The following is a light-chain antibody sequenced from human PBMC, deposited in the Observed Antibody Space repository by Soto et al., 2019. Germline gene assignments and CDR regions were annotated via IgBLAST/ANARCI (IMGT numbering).Light chain of an antibody. CDR3: ASYAGSDDYV. J-gene: IGLJ1*01. CDR1: SSDVGGYNY. CDR2: AVN. V-gene: IGLV2-8*01. Sequence: QSALTQPPSASGSPGQSVTISCTGTSSDVGGYNYVSWYQQHPGKAPKLMIYAVNKRPSGVPDRFSGSKSGNTASLTVSGLQAEDEADYYCASYAGSDDYVFGTGTKLTVL.